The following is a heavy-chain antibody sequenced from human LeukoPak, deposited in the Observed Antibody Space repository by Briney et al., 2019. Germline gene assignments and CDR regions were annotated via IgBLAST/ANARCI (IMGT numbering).Heavy chain of an antibody. CDR1: GFTFSSYA. CDR3: ARGGPDSSDYSSLFDY. D-gene: IGHD3-22*01. CDR2: ISYDGNNQ. V-gene: IGHV3-30-3*01. Sequence: TGGSLRLSCGASGFTFSSYAMHWVRQPPGKGLEWVAVISYDGNNQYYADSVKGRFTISRDNAKNTLHLQMTSLRAEDTAVYYCARGGPDSSDYSSLFDYWGRGILVTVSS. J-gene: IGHJ4*02.